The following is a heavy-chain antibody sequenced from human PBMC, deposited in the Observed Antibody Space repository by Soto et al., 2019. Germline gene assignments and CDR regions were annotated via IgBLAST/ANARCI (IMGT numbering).Heavy chain of an antibody. V-gene: IGHV1-69*12. CDR3: AGEVAADCTFREDVFDI. CDR1: GGTFSNHA. J-gene: IGHJ3*02. D-gene: IGHD6-13*01. CDR2: IIPIFTTT. Sequence: QVQLVQSGAEVKKPGSSVKVSCKASGGTFSNHAINWVRQAPGQGLEWMGRIIPIFTTTDYAQRFQGRVTITADESTITAYMEPSSLKHDDTAVYYCAGEVAADCTFREDVFDIWGQGTMVTVSS.